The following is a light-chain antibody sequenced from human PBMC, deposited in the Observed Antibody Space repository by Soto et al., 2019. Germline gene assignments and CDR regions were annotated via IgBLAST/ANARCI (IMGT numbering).Light chain of an antibody. J-gene: IGKJ1*01. CDR2: AAS. CDR3: QQSYSTLWT. CDR1: QTISSY. V-gene: IGKV1-39*01. Sequence: DIQMTQSPSSLSASIGDRVTITCRASQTISSYVNWYQPKPGKAPKLLIYAASSLQSGVPSRFSGRGSGTDFTLTISSLQPEDFATYYCQQSYSTLWTFGQGTKVEI.